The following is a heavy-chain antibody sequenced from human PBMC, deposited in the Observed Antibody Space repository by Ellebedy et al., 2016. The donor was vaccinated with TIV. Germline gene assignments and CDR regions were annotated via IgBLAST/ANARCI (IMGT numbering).Heavy chain of an antibody. V-gene: IGHV3-30-3*01. CDR1: GFTFSSYV. CDR3: ARYSGSYYLDY. J-gene: IGHJ4*02. CDR2: ISFDGTYK. Sequence: GESLKISCAASGFTFSSYVMYWVRPAPGKGLEWVAVISFDGTYKYFPDSVKGRFTISRDNSENTVYLQMNSLRTEDTAVYYCARYSGSYYLDYWGKGTLVTVSS. D-gene: IGHD1-26*01.